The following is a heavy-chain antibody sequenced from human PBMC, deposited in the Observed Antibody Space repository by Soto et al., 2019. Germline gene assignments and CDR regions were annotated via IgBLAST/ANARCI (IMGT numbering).Heavy chain of an antibody. V-gene: IGHV3-23*01. J-gene: IGHJ5*02. CDR3: AKDPQYSYYYGSGIYNWFDP. Sequence: SGGSLRLSCAASGFTFSSYAMSWVRQAPGKGLEWVSAISGSGGSTYYADSVKGRFTISRDNSKNTLYLQMNSLRAEDTAVYYCAKDPQYSYYYGSGIYNWFDPWGQGTLVTVSS. CDR1: GFTFSSYA. CDR2: ISGSGGST. D-gene: IGHD3-10*01.